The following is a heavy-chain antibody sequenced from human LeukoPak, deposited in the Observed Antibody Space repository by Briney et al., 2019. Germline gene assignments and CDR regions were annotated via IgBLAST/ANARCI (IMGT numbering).Heavy chain of an antibody. J-gene: IGHJ4*02. CDR3: SRGGDASKAGKY. CDR1: GAFISTRGYF. D-gene: IGHD3-10*01. Sequence: SETLSLTCTVSGAFISTRGYFWGWIRQPPGKGLEWIGEVHPSGSPSYNPFLESRTIISVDASKNQFSLILNSVTAADTALYFCSRGGDASKAGKYWGQGALVTVSS. V-gene: IGHV4-39*07. CDR2: VHPSGSP.